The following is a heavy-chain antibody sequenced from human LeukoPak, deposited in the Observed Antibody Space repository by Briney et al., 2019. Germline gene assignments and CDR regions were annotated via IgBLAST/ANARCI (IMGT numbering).Heavy chain of an antibody. Sequence: ASVKVSCKASGYTFTSYGISWVRQAPGQGLEWMGWISAYNGNTNYAQKLQGRVTMTTDTSTSTAYMELRSLRSDDTAVYYCARDRPPNYCGSGSYYNGDYWGQGTLVTVSS. CDR1: GYTFTSYG. CDR2: ISAYNGNT. J-gene: IGHJ4*02. V-gene: IGHV1-18*01. D-gene: IGHD3-10*01. CDR3: ARDRPPNYCGSGSYYNGDY.